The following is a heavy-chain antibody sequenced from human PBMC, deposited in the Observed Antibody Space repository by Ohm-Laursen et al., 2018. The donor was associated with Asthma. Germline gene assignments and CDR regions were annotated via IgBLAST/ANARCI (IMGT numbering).Heavy chain of an antibody. Sequence: SLRLSCSASGLPFSNFWMSWVRQAPGKGLEWVANIYPDGGEKYYVDSVDGRFTISRDNAKNSLYLQMNSLRAEDTAVYYCTRDYYYDSSGTKGNSYGMDVWGQGTTVTVSS. CDR3: TRDYYYDSSGTKGNSYGMDV. D-gene: IGHD3-22*01. V-gene: IGHV3-7*01. CDR2: IYPDGGEK. J-gene: IGHJ6*02. CDR1: GLPFSNFW.